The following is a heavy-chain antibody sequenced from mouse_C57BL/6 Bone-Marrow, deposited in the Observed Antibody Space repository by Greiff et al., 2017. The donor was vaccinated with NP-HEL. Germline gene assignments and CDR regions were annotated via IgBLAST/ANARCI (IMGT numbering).Heavy chain of an antibody. Sequence: QVQLQQPGAELVKPGASGKVSCRASGYTFTSYWMPGVRQSLGQGLEWIGRFHPSDSDTNYNQKFKGKATLTVDKSSSTAYMQLSSLTSEDSAVYYCAIRGLTTVVATYWYFDVWGTGTTVTVSS. J-gene: IGHJ1*03. CDR1: GYTFTSYW. V-gene: IGHV1-74*01. CDR2: FHPSDSDT. CDR3: AIRGLTTVVATYWYFDV. D-gene: IGHD1-1*01.